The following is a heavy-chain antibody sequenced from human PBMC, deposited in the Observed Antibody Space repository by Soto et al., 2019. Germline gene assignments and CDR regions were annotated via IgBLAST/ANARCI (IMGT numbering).Heavy chain of an antibody. J-gene: IGHJ4*02. Sequence: QVQLVQSGAEVKKPGSSVKVSCKASGGTFSSYAISWVRQAPGQGLEWMGGIIPILGTANYAQKYQGRVKITADESTGTAYMELSSLRSEDTAVYYCARGSGSYDRRFDYWGQGTLVTVSS. CDR2: IIPILGTA. CDR1: GGTFSSYA. D-gene: IGHD1-26*01. CDR3: ARGSGSYDRRFDY. V-gene: IGHV1-69*01.